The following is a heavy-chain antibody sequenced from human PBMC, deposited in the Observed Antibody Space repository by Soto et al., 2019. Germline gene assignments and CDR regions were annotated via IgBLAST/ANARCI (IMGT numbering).Heavy chain of an antibody. CDR3: ARHPSDFWFDP. J-gene: IGHJ5*02. CDR2: ISHSGST. Sequence: SETLSLTCAVYGGSFSGYYWSWIRQPPGKGLEWIGEISHSGSTYYNPSLKSRVTVSVDTSKNQFSLKLSSVTAADTAVYYCARHPSDFWFDPWGQGTLVTVSS. D-gene: IGHD2-21*02. CDR1: GGSFSGYY. V-gene: IGHV4-34*01.